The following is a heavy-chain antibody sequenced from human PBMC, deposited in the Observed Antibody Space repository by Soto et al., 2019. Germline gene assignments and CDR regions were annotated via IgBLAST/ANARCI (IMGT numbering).Heavy chain of an antibody. CDR2: ISSNGGST. Sequence: EVQLVESGGGLVQPGGSLRLSCAASGFTFSSYAMHWVRQAPGKGLEYVSAISSNGGSTYYANSVKGSFTISRDNSKNTLYLQMGSLRAEDMAVYYCARARGADYDYWGQGTLVTVSS. D-gene: IGHD1-26*01. CDR3: ARARGADYDY. J-gene: IGHJ4*02. V-gene: IGHV3-64*01. CDR1: GFTFSSYA.